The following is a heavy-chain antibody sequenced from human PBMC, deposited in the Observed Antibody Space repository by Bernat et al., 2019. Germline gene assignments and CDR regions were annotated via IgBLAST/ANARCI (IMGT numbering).Heavy chain of an antibody. CDR3: ARAALRALYDFWSGLHFGI. J-gene: IGHJ3*02. D-gene: IGHD3-3*01. CDR1: GGTFSSYA. CDR2: IIPIFGTA. Sequence: QVQLVQSGAEVKKPGSSVKVSCKASGGTFSSYAISWVRQAPGQGLEWMGGIIPIFGTANYAQKFQGRVTITADESTSTAYMELSSLRSEDTAVYYCARAALRALYDFWSGLHFGIWGQGTMVTVSS. V-gene: IGHV1-69*01.